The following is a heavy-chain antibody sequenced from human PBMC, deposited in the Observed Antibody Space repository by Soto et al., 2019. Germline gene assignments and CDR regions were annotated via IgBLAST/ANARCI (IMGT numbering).Heavy chain of an antibody. D-gene: IGHD6-19*01. CDR2: ISGSGAKT. J-gene: IGHJ4*02. CDR1: GFKFNAYA. Sequence: EVQLLESGGGLARPGGSLRLSCAASGFKFNAYAMNWVRQAPGKGLEWVSAISGSGAKTYYADSVKGRFTISRDNSKDTLYLEMNSLRADDTALYYCVQDGASVVGTPFEFWGQGTLVTVSS. CDR3: VQDGASVVGTPFEF. V-gene: IGHV3-23*01.